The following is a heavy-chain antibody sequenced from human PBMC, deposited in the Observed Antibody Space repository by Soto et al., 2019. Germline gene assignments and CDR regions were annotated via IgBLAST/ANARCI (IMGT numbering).Heavy chain of an antibody. CDR2: INPNSGGT. D-gene: IGHD3-10*01. Sequence: GASVKVSCKASGYTFTGYYMHWVRQAPGQGLEWMGWINPNSGGTNYAQKFQGWVTMTRDTSISTAYMELGRLRSDDTAVYYCARGGLVWATMVRGVISWFDPWGQGTLVTVSS. CDR3: ARGGLVWATMVRGVISWFDP. V-gene: IGHV1-2*04. J-gene: IGHJ5*02. CDR1: GYTFTGYY.